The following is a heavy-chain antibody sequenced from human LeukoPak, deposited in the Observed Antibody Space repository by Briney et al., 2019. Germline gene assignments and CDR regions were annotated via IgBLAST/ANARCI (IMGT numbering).Heavy chain of an antibody. CDR3: ARDGPPRYYYDSSGYGHLFDY. CDR2: IYYSGST. J-gene: IGHJ4*02. Sequence: PSETLSLTCTVSGGSISSSSYYWGWIRQPPGKGLEWIGYIYYSGSTYYNPSLKSRDTISVDTSKNQFSLKLSSVTAADTAVYYCARDGPPRYYYDSSGYGHLFDYWGQGTLVTVSS. CDR1: GGSISSSSYY. V-gene: IGHV4-31*03. D-gene: IGHD3-22*01.